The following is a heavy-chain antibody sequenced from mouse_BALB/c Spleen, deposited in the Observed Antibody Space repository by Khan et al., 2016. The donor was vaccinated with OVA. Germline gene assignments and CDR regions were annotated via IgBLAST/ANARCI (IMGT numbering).Heavy chain of an antibody. CDR2: ISDGGSYT. J-gene: IGHJ3*01. D-gene: IGHD2-13*01. Sequence: EVELVESGGGLVKPGGSLKLSCAASGFTFSDYYMYWVRQTPEKRLEWVATISDGGSYTYYPDSVKGRFTISRDDAKNNLYLQMNSLKAEDTAMYNCARGFYGDPLAYWGQGTLVTVSA. V-gene: IGHV5-4*02. CDR1: GFTFSDYY. CDR3: ARGFYGDPLAY.